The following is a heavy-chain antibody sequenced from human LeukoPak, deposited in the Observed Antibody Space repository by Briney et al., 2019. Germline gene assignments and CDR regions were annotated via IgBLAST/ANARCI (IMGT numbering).Heavy chain of an antibody. J-gene: IGHJ4*02. V-gene: IGHV3-30*18. Sequence: PGRSLRLSCAASGFTCSNYGMHWVRQAPGKGLEWVAVISYDGSNKYYADSVKGRFTISRDNSKNTVYLQMNSLRVEDTAVYYCAKCGYSGYLPETPLDYWGQGTLVTVSS. CDR3: AKCGYSGYLPETPLDY. D-gene: IGHD5-12*01. CDR1: GFTCSNYG. CDR2: ISYDGSNK.